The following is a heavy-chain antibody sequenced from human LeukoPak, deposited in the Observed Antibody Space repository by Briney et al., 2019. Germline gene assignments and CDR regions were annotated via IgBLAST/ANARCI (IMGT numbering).Heavy chain of an antibody. D-gene: IGHD2-2*02. J-gene: IGHJ4*02. V-gene: IGHV4-59*06. CDR3: ASLLYGQYFDY. CDR2: IYYSGST. Sequence: SETLSLTCTVSGGSVNSYYWSWIRQPPGKGLEWIGYIYYSGSTYYNPSLKSRVTISVDTSKNQFSLKLSSVTAADTAVYYCASLLYGQYFDYGGQGTLVTVSS. CDR1: GGSVNSYY.